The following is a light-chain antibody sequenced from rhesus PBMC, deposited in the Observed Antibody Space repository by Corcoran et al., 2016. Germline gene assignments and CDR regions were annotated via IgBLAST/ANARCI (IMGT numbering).Light chain of an antibody. CDR3: QQYNSLPWT. CDR1: QGIRSY. V-gene: IGKV1-25*01. Sequence: DIQMTQSPSSVSASVGDRVTITCRASQGIRSYLAWYQQKPGKAPQLMLYYVTTRENGVPSMFSGSGVGTEFTLTISSLQPEDFATYYCQQYNSLPWTFGQGTKVEIK. CDR2: YVT. J-gene: IGKJ1*01.